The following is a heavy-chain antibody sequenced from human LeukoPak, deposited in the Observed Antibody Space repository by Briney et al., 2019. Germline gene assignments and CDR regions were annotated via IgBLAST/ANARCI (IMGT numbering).Heavy chain of an antibody. D-gene: IGHD6-19*01. CDR1: GGSISSYY. J-gene: IGHJ4*02. CDR2: IYTSGST. Sequence: SETLSLTCTVPGGSISSYYWSWIRQPPGKGLEWIGYIYTSGSTNYNPSLKSRVTISVDTSKNQFSLKLSSVTAADTAVYYCARCFYSSGLWYFDYWGQGTLVTVSS. CDR3: ARCFYSSGLWYFDY. V-gene: IGHV4-4*09.